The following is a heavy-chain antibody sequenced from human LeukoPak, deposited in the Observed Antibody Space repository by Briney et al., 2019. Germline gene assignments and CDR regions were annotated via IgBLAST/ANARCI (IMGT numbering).Heavy chain of an antibody. CDR2: IYSGGST. CDR3: ARDRMTMVRGVVPYWFDP. V-gene: IGHV3-66*01. J-gene: IGHJ5*02. Sequence: GGSLRLSCAASGFTVSSNYMSWVRQAPGEGLEWVSVIYSGGSTYYADSVKGRFTISRDNSKNTLYLQMNSLRAEDTAVYYCARDRMTMVRGVVPYWFDPWGQGTLVTVSS. D-gene: IGHD3-10*01. CDR1: GFTVSSNY.